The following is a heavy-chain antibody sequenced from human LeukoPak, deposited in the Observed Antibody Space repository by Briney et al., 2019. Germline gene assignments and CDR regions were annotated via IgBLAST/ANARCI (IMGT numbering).Heavy chain of an antibody. CDR3: ARVSYDILTGYFFAIDY. D-gene: IGHD3-9*01. Sequence: SQTLSLTCTVSGGSISSGGYSWSWIRQHPGKGLEWIGYIYYSGSTYYNPSLKSRVTISVDTSKNQFSLKLSSVTAADTAVYYCARVSYDILTGYFFAIDYWGQGTLVTVSS. CDR1: GGSISSGGYS. CDR2: IYYSGST. J-gene: IGHJ4*02. V-gene: IGHV4-31*03.